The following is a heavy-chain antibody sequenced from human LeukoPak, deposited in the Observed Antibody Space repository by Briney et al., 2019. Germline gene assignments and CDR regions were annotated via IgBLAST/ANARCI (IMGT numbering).Heavy chain of an antibody. J-gene: IGHJ4*02. CDR3: ARDRSSWSLFDY. V-gene: IGHV3-21*01. CDR2: ISSSSSYI. CDR1: RFTFSSYS. Sequence: GGSLRLSCAASRFTFSSYSMNWVRQAPGKGLEWVSSISSSSSYIYYADSVKGRFTISRDNAKNSLYLQMNSLRAEDTAVYYCARDRSSWSLFDYWGQGTLVTVSS. D-gene: IGHD6-13*01.